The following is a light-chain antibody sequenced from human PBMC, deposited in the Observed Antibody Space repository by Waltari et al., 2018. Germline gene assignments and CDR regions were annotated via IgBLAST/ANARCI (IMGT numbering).Light chain of an antibody. J-gene: IGLJ2*01. V-gene: IGLV3-1*01. CDR3: QAWDSSTQDVV. CDR1: KLGNKY. CDR2: QDT. Sequence: SYELTQPPSVSVSPGQTASITCSGYKLGNKYVCWYQQKPGQSPVLVIYQDTKRPSGFPERFPCSNSENTATLTISGTQVMDEADYYCQAWDSSTQDVVFGGGTKLTVL.